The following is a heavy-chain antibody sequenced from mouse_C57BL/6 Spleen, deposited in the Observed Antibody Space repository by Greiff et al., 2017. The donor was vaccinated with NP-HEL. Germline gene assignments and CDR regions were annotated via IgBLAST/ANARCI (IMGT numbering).Heavy chain of an antibody. CDR1: GYAFTNYL. D-gene: IGHD2-10*01. Sequence: VQLQQSGAELVRPGTSVKVSCKASGYAFTNYLIEWVKQRPGQGLEWIGVINPGSGGTNYNEKFKGKATLTADKSSSTAYMQLSSLTSEDSAVYFCARPYPSYYAMDYGGQGNSDTVSS. CDR3: ARPYPSYYAMDY. CDR2: INPGSGGT. V-gene: IGHV1-54*01. J-gene: IGHJ4*01.